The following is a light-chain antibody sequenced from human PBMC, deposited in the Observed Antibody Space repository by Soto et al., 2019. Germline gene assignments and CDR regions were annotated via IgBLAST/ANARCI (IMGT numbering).Light chain of an antibody. V-gene: IGKV3-15*01. CDR1: QSVSTN. J-gene: IGKJ4*01. Sequence: EMVMTQSPATLSVSPGERATLSCRASQSVSTNLAWYQHKPGQAPKLLIYYASTRATGIPATFSGSGSGTEFTLTISSLQSEDSALYYCQQYHDWPRTFGGGTKVEIK. CDR3: QQYHDWPRT. CDR2: YAS.